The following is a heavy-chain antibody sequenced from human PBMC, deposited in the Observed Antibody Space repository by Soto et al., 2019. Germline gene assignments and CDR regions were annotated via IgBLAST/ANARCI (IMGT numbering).Heavy chain of an antibody. D-gene: IGHD2-15*01. CDR3: ARASPGGVVVLSH. J-gene: IGHJ4*02. V-gene: IGHV4-34*01. Sequence: QVQLQQWGAGLLKPSETLSLTCAVYGGSFSGYYWSWIRQPPGKGLEWIGEINHSGSTNYNPSRKSRVTISVDTSKNHFSLKLSSVTAADTAVYYCARASPGGVVVLSHWGQGTLVTVSS. CDR2: INHSGST. CDR1: GGSFSGYY.